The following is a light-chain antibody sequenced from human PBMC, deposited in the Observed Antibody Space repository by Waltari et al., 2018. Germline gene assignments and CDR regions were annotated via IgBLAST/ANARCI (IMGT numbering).Light chain of an antibody. CDR2: SNN. Sequence: QSVLTQPPSASGTPGQRVTISCSGSSSNIGSNVVNWYQQLPGSAPKLLIQSNNKRPSGVPARFSGSKSGTSAARAISGLQSADEADYYCAAWDDSLNGHVVFGGGTKLTVL. J-gene: IGLJ2*01. V-gene: IGLV1-44*01. CDR1: SSNIGSNV. CDR3: AAWDDSLNGHVV.